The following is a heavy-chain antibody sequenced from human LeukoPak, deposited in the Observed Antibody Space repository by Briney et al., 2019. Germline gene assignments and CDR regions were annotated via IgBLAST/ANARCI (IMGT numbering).Heavy chain of an antibody. D-gene: IGHD6-13*01. V-gene: IGHV3-74*01. CDR2: INTDGSSP. J-gene: IGHJ4*02. CDR3: ARGTAATAGIDY. CDR1: GFTFGSYW. Sequence: GGSLRLSCAASGFTFGSYWMHWVRQAPGKGLVWVSHINTDGSSPTYGDSAKGRFTVSRDNAKSTLFLQMNSLRVEDTAVYYCARGTAATAGIDYWGQGTLVTVSS.